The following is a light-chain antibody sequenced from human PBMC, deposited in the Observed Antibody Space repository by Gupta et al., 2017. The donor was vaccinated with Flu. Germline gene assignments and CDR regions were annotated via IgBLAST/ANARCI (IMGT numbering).Light chain of an antibody. J-gene: IGLJ2*01. V-gene: IGLV5-45*02. CDR1: SGINVDTYR. CDR2: YILYSDK. CDR3: KNWHSNAVV. Sequence: CTLRSGINVDTYRIYCFQQKPRSPHQYLTRYILYSDKQQGSGVPSRFSGSKEASATAAITTRSGVEAEDEDYYYCKNWHSNAVVFGPGTKLTVL.